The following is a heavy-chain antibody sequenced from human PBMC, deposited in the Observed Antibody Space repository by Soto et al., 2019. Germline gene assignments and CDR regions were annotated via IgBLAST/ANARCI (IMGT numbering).Heavy chain of an antibody. CDR3: ATRDSSRFY. D-gene: IGHD6-13*01. J-gene: IGHJ4*02. CDR2: SHQSGNT. Sequence: QVQLQESGPGLVKPSGTLSLTCAVSGVSISSHDWWTWVRQPPGKGLEWIGESHQSGNTNYNSSLESRVTISVDKSKNQFSLKLTSVPVAATAVYYCATRDSSRFYWGQGTLVTVSS. V-gene: IGHV4-4*02. CDR1: GVSISSHDW.